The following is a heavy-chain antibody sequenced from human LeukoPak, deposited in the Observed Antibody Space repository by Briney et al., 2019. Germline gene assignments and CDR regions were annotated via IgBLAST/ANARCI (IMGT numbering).Heavy chain of an antibody. Sequence: GGSLRLSCAASGFTLSSYAMHCVRQAPGKGLEWGAVISYDGSNKYYADSVKGRFTISRDNSKNTLYLQMHSLRAAATAVYSCARGNNPLTQQYFDYWGQGTLVTVSS. CDR1: GFTLSSYA. CDR3: ARGNNPLTQQYFDY. J-gene: IGHJ4*02. D-gene: IGHD5-24*01. V-gene: IGHV3-30*01. CDR2: ISYDGSNK.